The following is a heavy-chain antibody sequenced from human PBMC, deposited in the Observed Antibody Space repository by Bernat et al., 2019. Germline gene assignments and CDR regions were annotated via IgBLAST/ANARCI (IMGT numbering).Heavy chain of an antibody. CDR3: AKDLEGAYSGMDV. D-gene: IGHD1-26*01. CDR1: GFRFRDYW. J-gene: IGHJ6*02. V-gene: IGHV3-23*04. CDR2: ISGSGGST. Sequence: EVQLVESGGGLVQPGGSLRLSCAASGFRFRDYWMGWVRQAPGKGLEWVSAISGSGGSTYYADSVKGRFTISRDNSKNTLYLQMNSLRAEDTAVYYCAKDLEGAYSGMDVWGQGTTVTVSS.